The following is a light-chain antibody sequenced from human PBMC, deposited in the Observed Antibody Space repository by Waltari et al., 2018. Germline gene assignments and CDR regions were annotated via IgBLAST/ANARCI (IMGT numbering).Light chain of an antibody. Sequence: QSVLTQPPAVSAAPGQKVTISCSGSHFNIWITHVSWYEQVPGAAPKLLIFETTKRPSGIPGRFSGSKSGTSATLGITGLQTGDGFSFFCATWDTRLNAMVFGGGTKLTVL. CDR2: ETT. CDR3: ATWDTRLNAMV. J-gene: IGLJ3*02. V-gene: IGLV1-51*01. CDR1: HFNIWITH.